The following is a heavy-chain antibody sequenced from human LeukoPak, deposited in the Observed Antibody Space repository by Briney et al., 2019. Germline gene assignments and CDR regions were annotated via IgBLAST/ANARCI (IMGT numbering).Heavy chain of an antibody. Sequence: SETLSLTCAVYGGSFSGYYWSWIRQPPGKGLEWIGSIYYSGSTYYNPSLKSRVTISVDTSKNQFSLKLSSVTAADTAVYYCARPGGVVAPFDPWGQGTLVTVSS. CDR3: ARPGGVVAPFDP. V-gene: IGHV4-34*01. J-gene: IGHJ5*02. CDR2: IYYSGST. D-gene: IGHD5-12*01. CDR1: GGSFSGYY.